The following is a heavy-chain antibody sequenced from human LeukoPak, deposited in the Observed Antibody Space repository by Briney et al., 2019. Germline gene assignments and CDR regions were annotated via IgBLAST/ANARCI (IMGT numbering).Heavy chain of an antibody. Sequence: PSETLSLTCTVSGGSISSSSYYWGWIRQRPGKVLEWIGSIHYSGNTYSNPSLKSRVTIAVEKSKNQFSLKLSSVTAADTAVYYCATGGENYNYFEYWGQGTLVTVSS. CDR3: ATGGENYNYFEY. J-gene: IGHJ4*02. V-gene: IGHV4-39*01. D-gene: IGHD1-7*01. CDR1: GGSISSSSYY. CDR2: IHYSGNT.